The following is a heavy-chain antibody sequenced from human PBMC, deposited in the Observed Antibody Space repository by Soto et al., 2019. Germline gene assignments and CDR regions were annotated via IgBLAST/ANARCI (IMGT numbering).Heavy chain of an antibody. V-gene: IGHV3-23*01. CDR3: ASRGSGSYYDY. D-gene: IGHD1-26*01. CDR2: ISGSGDST. J-gene: IGHJ4*02. CDR1: GFTFSSYA. Sequence: EVQLLESGGGLVQPGGSLRLSCAASGFTFSSYAMRWVRQAPVKGLEWVSAISGSGDSTYYADSVKGRFTISRDNSKNTLYLLMNSLRAEDTAVYYWASRGSGSYYDYWVQGTLVTVSS.